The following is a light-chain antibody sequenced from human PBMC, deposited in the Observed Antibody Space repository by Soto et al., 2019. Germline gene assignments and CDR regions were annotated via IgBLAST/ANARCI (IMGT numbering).Light chain of an antibody. CDR3: QQYSSSLFT. Sequence: EIVLTQSPGTLSLSSGERAALSCRASQSISSSSLAWYQQKPGQAPRLLIYGASSRATGIPDRFSGSGSGTDFTLTISRLEPEDFAMYYCQQYSSSLFTTRHRTQVDIK. J-gene: IGKJ3*01. CDR2: GAS. CDR1: QSISSSS. V-gene: IGKV3-20*01.